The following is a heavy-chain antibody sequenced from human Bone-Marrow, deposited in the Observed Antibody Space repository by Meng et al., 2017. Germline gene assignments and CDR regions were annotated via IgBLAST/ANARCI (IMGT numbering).Heavy chain of an antibody. CDR3: ALAPRGEYYYGMDV. J-gene: IGHJ6*02. CDR1: GYTFTSYD. D-gene: IGHD2-21*01. CDR2: MNPNSGNT. Sequence: ASVKVSCKASGYTFTSYDINWVRQATGQGLEWMGWMNPNSGNTGYAQKFQGRVTITADESTSTAYMELSSLRSEDTAVYYCALAPRGEYYYGMDVWGQGTTVTVSS. V-gene: IGHV1-8*01.